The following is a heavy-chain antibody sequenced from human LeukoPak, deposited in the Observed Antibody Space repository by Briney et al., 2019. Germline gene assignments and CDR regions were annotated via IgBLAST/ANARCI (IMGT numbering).Heavy chain of an antibody. CDR2: IKQDGSEK. J-gene: IGHJ4*02. Sequence: GSLRLSCAASGFTFSSYWMSWVRQAPGKGLEWVANIKQDGSEKYYVDSVKGRFTISRDNAKTSLYLQMNSLRAGDTAVYYCASGRYSGSYYGLYFDYWGQGTLVTVSS. D-gene: IGHD1-26*01. V-gene: IGHV3-7*01. CDR1: GFTFSSYW. CDR3: ASGRYSGSYYGLYFDY.